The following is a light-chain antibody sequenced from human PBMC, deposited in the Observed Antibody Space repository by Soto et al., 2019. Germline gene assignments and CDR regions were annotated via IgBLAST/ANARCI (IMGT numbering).Light chain of an antibody. V-gene: IGKV3-20*01. J-gene: IGKJ5*01. CDR2: GAS. Sequence: EIVLTQSPGTLSLSPGERATLSCRASRSVSSSYLAWYQQKPGQAPRLLIYGASSRATGIPDRFSSSGSGTDFTLTISRLEPEDFAVYYCQQYGSSPPITFGQGTRLEIK. CDR3: QQYGSSPPIT. CDR1: RSVSSSY.